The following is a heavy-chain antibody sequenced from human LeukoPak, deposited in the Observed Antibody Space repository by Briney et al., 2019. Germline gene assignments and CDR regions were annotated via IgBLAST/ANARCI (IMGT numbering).Heavy chain of an antibody. CDR3: ARDLRTVTTPAYYYYYMDV. D-gene: IGHD4-17*01. CDR1: GGSISSYY. V-gene: IGHV4-4*07. Sequence: PSGTLSLTCTVSGGSISSYYWSWIRQPAGKGLEWIGRIYTSGSTNYNPSLKSRVTMSVDTSKNQFSLKLSSVTAADTAVYYCARDLRTVTTPAYYYYYMDVWGKGTTVTVSS. J-gene: IGHJ6*03. CDR2: IYTSGST.